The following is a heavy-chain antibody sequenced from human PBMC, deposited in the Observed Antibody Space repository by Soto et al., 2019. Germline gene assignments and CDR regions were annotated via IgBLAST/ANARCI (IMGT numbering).Heavy chain of an antibody. CDR1: GGSISSGGYS. Sequence: SETLSLTCAVSGGSISSGGYSWSWIRQPPGKGLEWIGYMYHSGSTYYNPSLKSRVTISIDRPKNQFSLKLSSVTAADTAVYYCARVPDDWGQGILVTVSS. CDR2: MYHSGST. CDR3: ARVPDD. V-gene: IGHV4-30-2*01. J-gene: IGHJ4*02. D-gene: IGHD2-2*01.